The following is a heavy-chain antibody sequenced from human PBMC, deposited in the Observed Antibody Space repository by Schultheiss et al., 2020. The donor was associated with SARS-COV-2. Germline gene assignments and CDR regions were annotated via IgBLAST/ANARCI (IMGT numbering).Heavy chain of an antibody. D-gene: IGHD6-6*01. Sequence: SETLSLTCTVSGGSISSGGYYWSWIRQHPGKGLEWIGYIYYSGSTNYNPSLKSRVTISVDTSKNQFSLKLSSVTAADTAVYYCARLRYSSSSGLDYWGQGTLVTVSS. CDR1: GGSISSGGYY. V-gene: IGHV4-61*08. J-gene: IGHJ4*02. CDR2: IYYSGST. CDR3: ARLRYSSSSGLDY.